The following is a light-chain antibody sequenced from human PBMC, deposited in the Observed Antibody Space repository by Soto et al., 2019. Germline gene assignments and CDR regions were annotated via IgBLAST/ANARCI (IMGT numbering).Light chain of an antibody. V-gene: IGLV1-44*01. CDR1: SSKIGSNT. Sequence: QSVLTQPPSASGTPGQRVTISCSGSSSKIGSNTVNWYQQLPGTAPKLLIYGQNQRPSGVPDRFSGSKSGTSASLAISGLQSEDEADYYCAVWDDSLDGRVFGGGPKLTVL. CDR2: GQN. CDR3: AVWDDSLDGRV. J-gene: IGLJ2*01.